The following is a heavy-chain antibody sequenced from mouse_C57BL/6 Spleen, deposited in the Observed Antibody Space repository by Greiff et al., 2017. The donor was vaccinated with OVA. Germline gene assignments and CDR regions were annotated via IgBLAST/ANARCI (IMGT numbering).Heavy chain of an antibody. D-gene: IGHD2-4*01. CDR1: GYAFTNYL. V-gene: IGHV1-54*01. J-gene: IGHJ1*03. CDR2: INPGSGGT. Sequence: QVQLQQPGAELVKPGTSVKVSCKASGYAFTNYLIEWVKQRPGQGLEWIGVINPGSGGTNYNEKFKGKATLTADKSSSTAYMQLSSLTSEDSAVYFCARYDYEYFDVWGTGTTVTVSS. CDR3: ARYDYEYFDV.